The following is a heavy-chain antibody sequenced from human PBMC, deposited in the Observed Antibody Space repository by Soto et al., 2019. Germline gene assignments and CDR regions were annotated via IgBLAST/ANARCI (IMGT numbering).Heavy chain of an antibody. CDR1: GFTFKGYT. CDR3: MRGAPAARREAVSAGPLRGGMDV. CDR2: ISTRANYI. D-gene: IGHD3-10*01. V-gene: IGHV3-21*06. Sequence: GGSLRLSCIGSGFTFKGYTMNWVRQAPGKGLEWVASISTRANYIHYADSVKGRFNISRDDADNSLFLEMNSLGVEDSALYYCMRGAPAARREAVSAGPLRGGMDVWGQGTTVTVSS. J-gene: IGHJ6*02.